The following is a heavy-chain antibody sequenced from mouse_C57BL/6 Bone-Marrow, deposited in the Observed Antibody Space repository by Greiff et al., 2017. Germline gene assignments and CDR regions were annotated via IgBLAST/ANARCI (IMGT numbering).Heavy chain of an antibody. Sequence: QVQLQQSGPELVKPGASVKLSCKASGYTFTSYDINWVKQRPGPGLEWIGWIFPRDGSTKYNEKFKGKATLTVATSSSTAYMELHSLTSADSAVYFCARLESGCSSGDWYFDVWGTGTTVTVSS. J-gene: IGHJ1*03. V-gene: IGHV1-85*01. CDR2: IFPRDGST. D-gene: IGHD1-1*01. CDR3: ARLESGCSSGDWYFDV. CDR1: GYTFTSYD.